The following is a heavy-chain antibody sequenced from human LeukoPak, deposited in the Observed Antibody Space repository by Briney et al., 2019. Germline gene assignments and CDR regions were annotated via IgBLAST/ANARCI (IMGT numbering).Heavy chain of an antibody. Sequence: GGSLRFSCAASGFTFSTYAMTWVRQPPGKGLEWVSAISGSGGSTYYANSVKGRFTISRDNSKDTLYLQMNSPRAEDTAVYYCAKDSRIPAGGTEPSDYWGQGTLVTVSS. CDR1: GFTFSTYA. J-gene: IGHJ4*02. CDR3: AKDSRIPAGGTEPSDY. V-gene: IGHV3-23*01. D-gene: IGHD6-13*01. CDR2: ISGSGGST.